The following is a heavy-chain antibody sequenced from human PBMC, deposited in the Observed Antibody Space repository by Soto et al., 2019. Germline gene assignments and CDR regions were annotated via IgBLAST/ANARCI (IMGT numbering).Heavy chain of an antibody. V-gene: IGHV1-46*01. CDR3: ARDRGYSGYDLPTGVGGMDV. J-gene: IGHJ6*02. D-gene: IGHD5-12*01. Sequence: VASVKVSCKASGYTFTSYYMHWVRQAPGQGLEWMGIINPSGGSTSYAQKFQGRVTMTRDTSTSTVYMELSSLRSEDTAVYYCARDRGYSGYDLPTGVGGMDVCGQGTTVTFCS. CDR2: INPSGGST. CDR1: GYTFTSYY.